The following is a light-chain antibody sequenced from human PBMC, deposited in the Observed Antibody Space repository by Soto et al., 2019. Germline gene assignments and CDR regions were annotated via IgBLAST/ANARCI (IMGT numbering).Light chain of an antibody. CDR2: DVS. CDR3: SSYTSSGSFVV. Sequence: QSVLTQPASVSGSPGQSITISCTGTSSDVGGYNYVSCYQQHPGKAPKVIIYDVSNRPSGVSNRFSGSKSGNTASLTISGLQADDEADYYCSSYTSSGSFVVFGGGTKLTVL. CDR1: SSDVGGYNY. V-gene: IGLV2-14*01. J-gene: IGLJ2*01.